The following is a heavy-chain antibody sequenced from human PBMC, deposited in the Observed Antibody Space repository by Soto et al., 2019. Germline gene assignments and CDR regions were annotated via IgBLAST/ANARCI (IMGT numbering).Heavy chain of an antibody. V-gene: IGHV1-8*01. J-gene: IGHJ4*02. CDR2: MNPNSGNT. D-gene: IGHD4-17*01. Sequence: ASVKVSCKASGYTFTSYDINWVRQATGQGLEWMGWMNPNSGNTGYAQKFQGRVTMTRNTSISTAYMELSSLRSEDTAVYYCARSYGDSTGFDYWGQGTLVTVPS. CDR1: GYTFTSYD. CDR3: ARSYGDSTGFDY.